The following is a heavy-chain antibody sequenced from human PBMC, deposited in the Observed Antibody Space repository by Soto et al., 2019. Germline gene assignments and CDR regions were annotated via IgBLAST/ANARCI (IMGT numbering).Heavy chain of an antibody. J-gene: IGHJ6*02. CDR1: GFTFSSYA. Sequence: PGVSLRLSCAASGFTFSSYAMRWVRQAPGKGLEWVPAIRGGGGTTYYGDSVETRFTMSGDNYKNTLYLQMKRLRAENTAVYYCAKDRYDFWSGYDYGMDVWGQGTTVSVSS. D-gene: IGHD3-3*01. CDR3: AKDRYDFWSGYDYGMDV. CDR2: IRGGGGTT. V-gene: IGHV3-23*01.